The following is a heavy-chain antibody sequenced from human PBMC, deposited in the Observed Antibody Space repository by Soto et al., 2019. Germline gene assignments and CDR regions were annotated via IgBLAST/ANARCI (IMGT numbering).Heavy chain of an antibody. CDR3: ARVGGYYYYYMDV. D-gene: IGHD2-15*01. CDR1: GFTFSSYS. Sequence: EVQLVESWGGLVKPGGSLRLSCAASGFTFSSYSMNWVRQAPGKGLEWVSSISSSSSYIYYADSVKGRFTISRDNAKNSMYLQMNSLRAADTAVYYCARVGGYYYYYMDVWGKGTTVTVSS. CDR2: ISSSSSYI. J-gene: IGHJ6*03. V-gene: IGHV3-21*01.